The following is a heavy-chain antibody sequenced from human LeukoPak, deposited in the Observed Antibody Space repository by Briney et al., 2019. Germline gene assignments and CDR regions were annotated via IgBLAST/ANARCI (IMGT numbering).Heavy chain of an antibody. CDR2: FDPEDGET. CDR3: ATGLYYYGSGSYYH. D-gene: IGHD3-10*01. V-gene: IGHV1-24*01. Sequence: ASVKVSCKVSGYGLSELSMHWVRQAPGKGLEWMGGFDPEDGETIYAQKFQGRVTMTEDTSTDTAYMELSSLRSEDTAVYYCATGLYYYGSGSYYHWGQGTLVTVSS. CDR1: GYGLSELS. J-gene: IGHJ5*02.